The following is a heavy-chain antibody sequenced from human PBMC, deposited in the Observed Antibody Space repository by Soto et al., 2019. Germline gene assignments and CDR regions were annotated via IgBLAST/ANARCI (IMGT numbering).Heavy chain of an antibody. CDR3: ARDFEGQLGDY. CDR1: GGSFSGYY. Sequence: QVQLQQWGAGLLKPSETLSLTCVVYGGSFSGYYWSWIRQPPGKGLEWIGEINHSGTTNYNPSLKSRXTXSXDTSKKQFSLKLTSVTAADTAVYYCARDFEGQLGDYWGQGTLVTVSS. J-gene: IGHJ4*02. D-gene: IGHD3-3*02. CDR2: INHSGTT. V-gene: IGHV4-34*01.